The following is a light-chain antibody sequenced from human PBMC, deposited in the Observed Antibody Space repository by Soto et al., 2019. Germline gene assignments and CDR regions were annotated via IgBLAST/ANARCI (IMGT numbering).Light chain of an antibody. J-gene: IGKJ2*01. Sequence: DIQMTQSPSSLSASVGDRITITCRASQSISRYLNWYQQKAGKTPKHLIHYASTLQSGVPSRFSGSVSGTDFTLTISSLLPEDFGTYYCQQSYPTPPYTFGQGTRLQIQ. V-gene: IGKV1-39*01. CDR3: QQSYPTPPYT. CDR2: YAS. CDR1: QSISRY.